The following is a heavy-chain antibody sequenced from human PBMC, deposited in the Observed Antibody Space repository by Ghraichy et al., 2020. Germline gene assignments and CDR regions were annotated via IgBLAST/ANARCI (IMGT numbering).Heavy chain of an antibody. CDR2: INHSGST. J-gene: IGHJ4*02. D-gene: IGHD3-10*01. CDR1: GGSFSGYY. V-gene: IGHV4-34*01. Sequence: SETLSLTCAVYGGSFSGYYWSWIRQPPGKGLEWIGEINHSGSTNYNPSHKNRVTISVDTCKNQFSLKLSSVTAADTAVYYCASDRFGGIDYWGQGTLVTVSS. CDR3: ASDRFGGIDY.